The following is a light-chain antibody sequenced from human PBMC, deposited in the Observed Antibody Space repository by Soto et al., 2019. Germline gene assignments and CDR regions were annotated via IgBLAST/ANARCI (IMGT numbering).Light chain of an antibody. CDR3: QQYGSSRQT. J-gene: IGKJ1*01. Sequence: TQSPSTLSVSPCEIATLSCRASQSVTSSYLAWYQQTPGQAPRLLIYGASSRATGIPDRFTGSGSGTDLTLTISRLEPEDCAVDDCQQYGSSRQTFGQGTKVDNK. CDR1: QSVTSSY. CDR2: GAS. V-gene: IGKV3-20*01.